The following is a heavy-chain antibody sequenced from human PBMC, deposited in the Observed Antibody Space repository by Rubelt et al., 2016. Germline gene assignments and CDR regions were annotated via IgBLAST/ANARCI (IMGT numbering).Heavy chain of an antibody. Sequence: EVQVLESGGDLVQPGGSLRLSCAASGFAITNYGMNWVRQAPGKGLVWVSRISGAGSTPYYADSVKGRFTISRDNAKNTVFLQMSSLRAEDTAVYYWATDRGSAPFDYWAREPWSPSPQ. D-gene: IGHD1-14*01. CDR1: GFAITNYG. J-gene: IGHJ4*02. V-gene: IGHV3-74*01. CDR3: ATDRGSAPFDY. CDR2: ISGAGSTP.